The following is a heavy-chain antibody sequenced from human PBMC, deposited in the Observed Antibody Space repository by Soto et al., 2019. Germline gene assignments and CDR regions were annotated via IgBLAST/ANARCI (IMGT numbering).Heavy chain of an antibody. V-gene: IGHV3-53*05. CDR2: IYSGGST. CDR3: AKPLYDSSGPTWYYFDY. Sequence: GGSLRLSCAASGFTVSSNYMSWVRQAPGKGLEWVSVIYSGGSTYYADSVKGRITISRDNSKNTLYLQMNSLRAEDTAVYYFAKPLYDSSGPTWYYFDYWGQGTLVTVSS. D-gene: IGHD3-22*01. J-gene: IGHJ4*02. CDR1: GFTVSSNY.